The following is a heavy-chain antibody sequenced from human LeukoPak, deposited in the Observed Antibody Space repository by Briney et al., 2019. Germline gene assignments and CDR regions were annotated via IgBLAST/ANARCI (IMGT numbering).Heavy chain of an antibody. J-gene: IGHJ4*02. D-gene: IGHD5-18*01. CDR2: IISISSTI. V-gene: IGHV3-48*03. Sequence: GGSLRLSCAASGFTFSSYEMNGVPQAPGKGREWVSYIISISSTIYYADSVKGRFTISTDNPKNSLYLQMNSLRDEDTAVYYCGRDDPGYSYGHGFDYWGQGTLVTVSS. CDR3: GRDDPGYSYGHGFDY. CDR1: GFTFSSYE.